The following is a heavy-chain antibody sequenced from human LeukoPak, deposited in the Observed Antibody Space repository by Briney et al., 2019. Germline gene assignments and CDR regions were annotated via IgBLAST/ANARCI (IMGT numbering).Heavy chain of an antibody. CDR3: AREQPYYYDSSGTALMAEIKYYFDY. D-gene: IGHD3-22*01. CDR1: GFTIRNQW. V-gene: IGHV3-7*01. J-gene: IGHJ4*02. CDR2: IKEDGREK. Sequence: GGSLRLSCEVPGFTIRNQWMSWVRQAPGKGLEWVANIKEDGREKYDVDSVKGRFTISRDNAKNSLYLQMNSLRAEDTGVYYCAREQPYYYDSSGTALMAEIKYYFDYWGQGTLVTVSS.